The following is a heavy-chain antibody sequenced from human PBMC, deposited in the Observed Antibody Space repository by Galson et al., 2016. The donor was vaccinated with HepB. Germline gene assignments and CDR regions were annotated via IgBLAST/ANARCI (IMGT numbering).Heavy chain of an antibody. D-gene: IGHD4-17*01. CDR3: ARRAGYGHNRIFWYFDL. J-gene: IGHJ2*01. V-gene: IGHV5-51*01. Sequence: QSGAEVKMPGESLKISCQGSGFTFTTSWIAWVRQMPGKGLEWIGIIFPGDSNIRYSPSFQGRVTISADKSISAAYLQWTSLKASDTAMYYCARRAGYGHNRIFWYFDLWGRGTLVTVSS. CDR1: GFTFTTSW. CDR2: IFPGDSNI.